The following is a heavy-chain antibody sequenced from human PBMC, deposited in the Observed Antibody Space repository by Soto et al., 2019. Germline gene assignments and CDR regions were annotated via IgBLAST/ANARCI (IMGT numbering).Heavy chain of an antibody. CDR2: LNGSGGST. CDR3: AKERNSWYSSGSDS. Sequence: EVRLLESGGGLVQPGGSLRLSCAASGFTFSNYAMTWVRQAPGKGLEWVSGLNGSGGSTSSADSVKGRFAISRDNSKNILYLHMISLRAEDTAVYYCAKERNSWYSSGSDSWGQGTLVTVSS. CDR1: GFTFSNYA. V-gene: IGHV3-23*01. J-gene: IGHJ4*02. D-gene: IGHD2-15*01.